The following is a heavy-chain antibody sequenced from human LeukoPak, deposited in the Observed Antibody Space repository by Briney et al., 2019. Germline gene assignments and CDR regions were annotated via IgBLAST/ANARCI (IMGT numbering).Heavy chain of an antibody. CDR1: GGSISSYY. V-gene: IGHV4-59*12. Sequence: SETLSLTCTVSGGSISSYYWSWVRQPPGKGLEWIGYIYYIGSTNYNPSLKSRATISVDTSKTQYSTTLSSVTAADTAVYYWARRPISGGYYYYYGMDVWGPGTTVTVSS. CDR2: IYYIGST. D-gene: IGHD3-3*01. CDR3: ARRPISGGYYYYYGMDV. J-gene: IGHJ6*02.